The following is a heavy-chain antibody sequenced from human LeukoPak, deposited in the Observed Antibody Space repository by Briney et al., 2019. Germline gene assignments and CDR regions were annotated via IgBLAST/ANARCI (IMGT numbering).Heavy chain of an antibody. CDR3: TKEFLAYDAFDI. CDR1: GFTFDDYA. CDR2: ISWNSGSI. V-gene: IGHV3-9*01. Sequence: PGGSPRLSCAASGFTFDDYAVYWVRQAPGKGLEWVSGISWNSGSIGYADSVKGRFTISRDNAKNSLYLQMNSLRAEDTALYYCTKEFLAYDAFDIWGQGTMVTVSS. J-gene: IGHJ3*02.